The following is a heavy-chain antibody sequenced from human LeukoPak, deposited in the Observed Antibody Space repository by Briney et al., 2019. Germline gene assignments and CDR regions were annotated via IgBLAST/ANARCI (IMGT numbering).Heavy chain of an antibody. J-gene: IGHJ5*02. D-gene: IGHD4-11*01. Sequence: GASXKVSCKASGYTFTCYYMHWVRQAPGQGVEWMGRINPNSGGTNYEQKFQGRVTMTSDTSISTAYMELSRLRSDDTAVYYCARDPSTTVTTSSNWFDPWGQGTLVTVSS. CDR3: ARDPSTTVTTSSNWFDP. CDR2: INPNSGGT. CDR1: GYTFTCYY. V-gene: IGHV1-2*06.